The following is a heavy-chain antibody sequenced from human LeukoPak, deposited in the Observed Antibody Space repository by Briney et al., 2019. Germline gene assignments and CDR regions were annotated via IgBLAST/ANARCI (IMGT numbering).Heavy chain of an antibody. Sequence: TSETLSLTSSVSGDSVTSSYWNWIRQPPGKGLKWIVYVSADGTTNYSPSLRSRLITSVDTAKNDISLILMSVTAADTAIYYCARLDCVLEGCYNHWGRGTLVTVAS. CDR3: ARLDCVLEGCYNH. CDR1: GDSVTSSY. CDR2: VSADGTT. D-gene: IGHD2-15*01. J-gene: IGHJ4*02. V-gene: IGHV4-59*08.